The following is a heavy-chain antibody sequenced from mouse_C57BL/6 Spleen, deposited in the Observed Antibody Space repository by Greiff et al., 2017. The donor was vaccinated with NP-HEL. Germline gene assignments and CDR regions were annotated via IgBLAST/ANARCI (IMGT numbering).Heavy chain of an antibody. CDR2: IHPNSGST. CDR3: ARRYGYDAGAWFAY. D-gene: IGHD2-2*01. CDR1: GYTFTSYW. J-gene: IGHJ3*01. Sequence: QVQLQQPGAELVKPGASVKLSCKASGYTFTSYWMHWVKQRPGQGLEWIGMIHPNSGSTNYNEKFKSKATLTVDKSSSTAYMQLSSLTSEDSAVYYCARRYGYDAGAWFAYWGQGTLVTVSA. V-gene: IGHV1-64*01.